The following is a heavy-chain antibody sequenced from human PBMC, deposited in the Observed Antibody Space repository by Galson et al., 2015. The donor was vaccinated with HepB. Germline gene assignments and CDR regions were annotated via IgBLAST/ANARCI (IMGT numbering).Heavy chain of an antibody. CDR3: ARVATREKIDY. V-gene: IGHV1-8*01. Sequence: SVKVSCKASGSTFTSFDINWVRQATGQGLEWMGWMDPLRNNTAYAQKFQGRLTMTKNTSISTAYMELSSLRSEDTAVYYCARVATREKIDYWGQGTLVTVSS. CDR1: GSTFTSFD. J-gene: IGHJ4*02. CDR2: MDPLRNNT.